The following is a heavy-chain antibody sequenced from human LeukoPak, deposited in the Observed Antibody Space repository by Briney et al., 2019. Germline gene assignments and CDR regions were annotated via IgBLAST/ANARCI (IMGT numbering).Heavy chain of an antibody. CDR3: ARDRDYYGSGSSYFDY. J-gene: IGHJ4*02. D-gene: IGHD3-10*01. V-gene: IGHV4-59*01. CDR2: IYYSGNT. CDR1: GGSISSFY. Sequence: SETLSLTCTVSGGSISSFYWSRIRQPPGKGLEWIGYIYYSGNTNYNPSLRSRVTISVDTSKNQSSLKLSSVTAADTAVYYCARDRDYYGSGSSYFDYWGQGILVTVSS.